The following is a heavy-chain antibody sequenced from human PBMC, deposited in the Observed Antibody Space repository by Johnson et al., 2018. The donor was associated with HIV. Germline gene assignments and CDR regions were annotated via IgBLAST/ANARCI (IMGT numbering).Heavy chain of an antibody. CDR1: GFTVSSNY. Sequence: VQLVESGGGLVQPGGSLRLSCAASGFTVSSNYMSWVRQAPGKGLEWVSVIYSGGSTYYADSVKGRFTISRDNSKNTLYLQMNSLRVEDTALYYCARVSRLGDIVVLSDAFDTWGQGTMVTVSS. CDR2: IYSGGST. CDR3: ARVSRLGDIVVLSDAFDT. V-gene: IGHV3-66*01. D-gene: IGHD2-2*01. J-gene: IGHJ3*02.